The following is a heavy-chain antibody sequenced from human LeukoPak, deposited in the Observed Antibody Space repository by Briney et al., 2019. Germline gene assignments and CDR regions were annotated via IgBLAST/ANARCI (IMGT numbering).Heavy chain of an antibody. J-gene: IGHJ4*02. D-gene: IGHD3-22*01. V-gene: IGHV5-51*01. CDR1: GYSFTSYW. CDR2: IYPGDSDT. Sequence: GESLQISCKGSGYSFTSYWIGWVRQMPGKGLEWMGIIYPGDSDTRYSPSFQGQVTISADKSISTAYLQWSSLKASDTAMYYCARQSAENYYDSSHRGYFDYWGQGTLVTVSS. CDR3: ARQSAENYYDSSHRGYFDY.